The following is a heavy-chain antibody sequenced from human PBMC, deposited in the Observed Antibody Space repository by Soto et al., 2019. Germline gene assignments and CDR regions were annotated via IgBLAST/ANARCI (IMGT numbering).Heavy chain of an antibody. J-gene: IGHJ5*02. CDR3: ARHPERIAQIGWFDP. V-gene: IGHV3-48*01. Sequence: EVQLVESGGGLVQPGGSLRLSCAASGFTFSSYSMNWVRQAPGKGLEWVSYISRSSSTIYYADSVKGRCTISRDNAKNSLYLQMNSLRAEDTAVYYCARHPERIAQIGWFDPWGQGTLVTVSS. CDR2: ISRSSSTI. CDR1: GFTFSSYS. D-gene: IGHD6-13*01.